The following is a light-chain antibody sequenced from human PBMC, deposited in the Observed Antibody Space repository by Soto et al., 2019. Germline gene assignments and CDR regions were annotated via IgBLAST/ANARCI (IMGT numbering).Light chain of an antibody. Sequence: QLVLTQPPSASGTPGQRVTISCSGSSSNIGSNTVNWYQQLPGTAPKLLIYSNNQRPSGVPDRFSGSKSGTSASLAISGLQSEDEADYYCAAWDDSLNVPYVFGTGTKVTVL. CDR3: AAWDDSLNVPYV. J-gene: IGLJ1*01. CDR1: SSNIGSNT. CDR2: SNN. V-gene: IGLV1-44*01.